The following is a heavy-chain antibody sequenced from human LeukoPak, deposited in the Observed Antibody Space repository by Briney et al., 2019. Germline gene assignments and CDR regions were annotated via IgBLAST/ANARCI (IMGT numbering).Heavy chain of an antibody. CDR1: GFTFSSYW. V-gene: IGHV3-7*04. CDR3: ARSTSWYRKFDY. D-gene: IGHD6-19*01. CDR2: IKQDGSER. Sequence: GGSLRLSCVTSGFTFSSYWMTWVRQAPGKGLEWVASIKQDGSERYYVDSVKGRFTISSDNAKNSVYVQMNGLRAEDTAVFYCARSTSWYRKFDYWGQGTLVTVSS. J-gene: IGHJ4*02.